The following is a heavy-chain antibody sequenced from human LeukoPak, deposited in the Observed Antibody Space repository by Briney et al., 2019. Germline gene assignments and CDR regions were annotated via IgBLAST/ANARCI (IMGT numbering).Heavy chain of an antibody. D-gene: IGHD3-10*01. CDR3: ARVLSGRGSLYSYYYYMDV. CDR2: IYSGGRT. CDR1: GFTFSTYG. J-gene: IGHJ6*03. Sequence: PGGSLRLSCEASGFTFSTYGINWVRQAPGKGLEWVSVIYSGGRTYYVDSVKGRFTISRDISKNTLYLQMNSLRAEDTAVYYCARVLSGRGSLYSYYYYMDVWGKGTTVTISS. V-gene: IGHV3-53*01.